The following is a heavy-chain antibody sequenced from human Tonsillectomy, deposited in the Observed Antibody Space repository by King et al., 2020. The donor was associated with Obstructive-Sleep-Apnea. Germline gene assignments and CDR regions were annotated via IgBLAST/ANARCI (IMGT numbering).Heavy chain of an antibody. CDR2: ISNXGSTI. J-gene: IGHJ2*01. CDR3: ARDXXYXGSXNYYXVXWYFDL. D-gene: IGHD3-10*01. CDR1: GFTFSDYY. Sequence: VQLVESGGGLVKPGGSLRLSCAASGFTFSDYYMSWIRQAPGKGLEWVSYISNXGSTIYYADSVKGRFTISRDNAKNSLYLQMNSLRAEDPAVYYCARDXXYXGSXNYYXVXWYFDLWGRGTLVTVSS. V-gene: IGHV3-11*01.